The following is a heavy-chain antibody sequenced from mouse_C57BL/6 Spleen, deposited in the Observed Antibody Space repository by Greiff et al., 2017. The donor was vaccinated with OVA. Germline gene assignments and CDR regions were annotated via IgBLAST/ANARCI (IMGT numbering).Heavy chain of an antibody. CDR1: GYTFTSYW. Sequence: QVQLKQPGTELVKPGASVKLSCKASGYTFTSYWMHWVKQRPGQGLEWIGNINPSNGGTNYNEKFKSKATLTVDKSSSTAYMQLSSLTSEDSAVYYCAREGTTVAHFDVWGTGTTVTVSS. D-gene: IGHD1-1*01. CDR3: AREGTTVAHFDV. CDR2: INPSNGGT. V-gene: IGHV1-53*01. J-gene: IGHJ1*03.